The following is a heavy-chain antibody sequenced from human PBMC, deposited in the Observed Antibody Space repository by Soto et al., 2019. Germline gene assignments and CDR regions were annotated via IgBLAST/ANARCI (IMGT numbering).Heavy chain of an antibody. J-gene: IGHJ4*02. CDR1: GYTFTSYY. Sequence: ASVEVSCKASGYTFTSYYMHWVRQAPGQGLEWMGIINPSGGSTSYAQKFQGRVTMTRDTSTSTVYMELSSLRSEDTAVYYCARDRIGGYNSYYFDYWGQGTLVTVSS. CDR3: ARDRIGGYNSYYFDY. V-gene: IGHV1-46*01. D-gene: IGHD5-12*01. CDR2: INPSGGST.